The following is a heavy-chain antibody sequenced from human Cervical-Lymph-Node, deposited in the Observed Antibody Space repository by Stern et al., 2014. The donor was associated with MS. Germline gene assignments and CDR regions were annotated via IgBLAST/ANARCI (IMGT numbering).Heavy chain of an antibody. CDR2: IVPIFETA. CDR3: ASGTRSSWYFVF. J-gene: IGHJ4*02. Sequence: QLVESGAAVQKPGSSMKVSCKASAGTFSSDAIGWVRQGPGQGLEWMGGIVPIFETASYARKFQGRVTITADQSTKAAYLELGSLTSGDTAMYFCASGTRSSWYFVFWGQGTLVTVST. CDR1: AGTFSSDA. V-gene: IGHV1-69*01. D-gene: IGHD6-13*01.